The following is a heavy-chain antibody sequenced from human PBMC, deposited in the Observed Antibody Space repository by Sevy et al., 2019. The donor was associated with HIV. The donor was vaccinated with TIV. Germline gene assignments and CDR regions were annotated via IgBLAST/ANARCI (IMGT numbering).Heavy chain of an antibody. J-gene: IGHJ4*01. Sequence: GGSLRLSCAASGFAFSTHAMHWVRQSPGKGLEWVAVISSEGTETFYAASVEGRFTISRDNSKNTLSLQLNSLRPEDTAVYYCAGGGGISVKWYPLYWGHGTLVTVSS. V-gene: IGHV3-30-3*01. CDR3: AGGGGISVKWYPLY. CDR1: GFAFSTHA. D-gene: IGHD2-2*01. CDR2: ISSEGTET.